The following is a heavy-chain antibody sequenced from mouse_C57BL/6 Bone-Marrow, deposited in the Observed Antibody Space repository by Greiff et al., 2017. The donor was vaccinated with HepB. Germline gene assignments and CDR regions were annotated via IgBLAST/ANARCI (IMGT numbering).Heavy chain of an antibody. V-gene: IGHV1-62-2*01. Sequence: VKLMESGAELVKPGASVKLSCKASGYTFTEYTIHWVKQRSGQGLEWIGWFYPGSGSIKYNEKFKDKATLTADKSSSTVYMERSRLTSEDSAVYFCARHEGDYDYFDYWGQGTTLTVSS. D-gene: IGHD2-4*01. CDR3: ARHEGDYDYFDY. CDR2: FYPGSGSI. J-gene: IGHJ2*01. CDR1: GYTFTEYT.